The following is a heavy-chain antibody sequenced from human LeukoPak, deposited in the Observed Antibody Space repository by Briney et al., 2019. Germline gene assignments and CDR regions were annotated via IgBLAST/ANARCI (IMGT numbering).Heavy chain of an antibody. Sequence: PSETLSLTCTVSGGSISSGGSISSYYWTWIRQPPGKGLEWIGSISYSGATKYNPSLKSRVTISVDTSKNQFSLKLSSVTAADTAVYYCAREKYSSSSRVLDYWGQGTLVTVSS. D-gene: IGHD6-6*01. J-gene: IGHJ4*02. CDR2: ISYSGAT. CDR1: GGSISSGGSISSYY. CDR3: AREKYSSSSRVLDY. V-gene: IGHV4-59*01.